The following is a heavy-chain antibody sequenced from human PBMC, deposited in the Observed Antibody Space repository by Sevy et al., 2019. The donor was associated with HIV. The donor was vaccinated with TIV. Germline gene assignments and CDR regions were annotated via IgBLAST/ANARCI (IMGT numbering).Heavy chain of an antibody. V-gene: IGHV3-11*06. Sequence: GGSLRLSCAASGFTFSDYYMSWIRQAPGKGLEWISYISNRSTYTNYADSMKGRFTISRDNATNSLYLQMNTLRAEDTAVYYCARVRYTSGVEYFDYWGQGTLVTVSS. CDR1: GFTFSDYY. J-gene: IGHJ4*02. CDR2: ISNRSTYT. CDR3: ARVRYTSGVEYFDY. D-gene: IGHD6-19*01.